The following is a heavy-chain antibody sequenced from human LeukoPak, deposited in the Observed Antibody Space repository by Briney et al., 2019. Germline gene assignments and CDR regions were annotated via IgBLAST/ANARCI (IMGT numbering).Heavy chain of an antibody. CDR2: FDPEDGET. Sequence: GASVKVSCKVSGYTLTELSMHWVRQAPGKGLEWMGGFDPEDGETIYAQKFQGRVTMTENTSTDTAYMELSSLRSEDTAVYYCATSSTTIEGADDAFDIWGQGTMVTVSS. D-gene: IGHD1-1*01. V-gene: IGHV1-24*01. CDR3: ATSSTTIEGADDAFDI. CDR1: GYTLTELS. J-gene: IGHJ3*02.